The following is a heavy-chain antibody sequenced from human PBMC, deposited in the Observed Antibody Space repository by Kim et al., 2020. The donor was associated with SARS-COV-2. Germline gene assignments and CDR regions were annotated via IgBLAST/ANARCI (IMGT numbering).Heavy chain of an antibody. D-gene: IGHD4-4*01. Sequence: GSLRLSCAASGFTFSSYSMNWVRQAPGKGLEWVSSISSSSSYIYYADSVKGRCTISRDNAKNALYLQMNSLRAEDTAVYYCASVGPSNYADDHGYWGQG. CDR2: ISSSSSYI. CDR1: GFTFSSYS. J-gene: IGHJ4*02. V-gene: IGHV3-21*01. CDR3: ASVGPSNYADDHGY.